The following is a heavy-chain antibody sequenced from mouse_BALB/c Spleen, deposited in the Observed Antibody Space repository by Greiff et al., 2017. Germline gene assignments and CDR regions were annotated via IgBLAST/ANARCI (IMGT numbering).Heavy chain of an antibody. CDR3: TRTRTGYFDY. Sequence: EVQGVESGGGLVQPGGSMKLSCVASGFTFSNYWMNWVRQSPEKGLEWVAEIRLKSNNYATHYAESVKGRFTISRDDSKSSVYLQMNNLRAEDTGIYYCTRTRTGYFDYWGQGTTLTVSS. V-gene: IGHV6-6*02. J-gene: IGHJ2*01. CDR2: IRLKSNNYAT. CDR1: GFTFSNYW.